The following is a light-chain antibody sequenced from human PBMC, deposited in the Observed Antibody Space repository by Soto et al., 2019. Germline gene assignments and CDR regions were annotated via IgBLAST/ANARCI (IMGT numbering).Light chain of an antibody. CDR3: QQYNEWPRT. Sequence: EIVMTKSPATLYVSPGERATLSCRASQSLSSNLAWYQQKPGQAPRLLIYGASTRATGIPARFSGSGSGTEFTLNISSLQSEDFAVYYCQQYNEWPRTFGQGTKVDMK. V-gene: IGKV3-15*01. J-gene: IGKJ1*01. CDR1: QSLSSN. CDR2: GAS.